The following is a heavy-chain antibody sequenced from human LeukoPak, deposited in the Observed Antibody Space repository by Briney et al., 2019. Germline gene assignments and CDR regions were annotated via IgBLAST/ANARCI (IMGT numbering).Heavy chain of an antibody. Sequence: SETLSLTCTVSGGSISSSSYYWGWIRQPPGKGLEWIGEINHSGSTNYNPSLKSRVTISVDTSKNQFSLKLSSVTAADTAVYYCARQRSSGLRVEDYWGKGTLVTVSS. CDR3: ARQRSSGLRVEDY. V-gene: IGHV4-39*01. CDR1: GGSISSSSYY. CDR2: INHSGST. J-gene: IGHJ4*02. D-gene: IGHD6-19*01.